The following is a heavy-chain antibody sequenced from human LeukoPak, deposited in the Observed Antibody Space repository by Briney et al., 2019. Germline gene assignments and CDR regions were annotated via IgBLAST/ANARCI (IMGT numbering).Heavy chain of an antibody. CDR3: ASYGDYALRY. Sequence: SETLSLTCTVSGGSISSSSYYWGWIRQPPGKGLEWIGSIYYSGSTYYNPSLKSRVTISVDTSKNQFSLKLSSVTAADTAVYYCASYGDYALRYWGQGTLVTVSS. J-gene: IGHJ4*02. V-gene: IGHV4-39*07. D-gene: IGHD4-17*01. CDR2: IYYSGST. CDR1: GGSISSSSYY.